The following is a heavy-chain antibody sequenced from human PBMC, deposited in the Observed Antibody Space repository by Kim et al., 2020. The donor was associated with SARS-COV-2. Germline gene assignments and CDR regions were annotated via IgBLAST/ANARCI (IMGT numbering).Heavy chain of an antibody. Sequence: ASVKVSCKASGYTFSNFGFNWVRQAPGQGLEWMGWVSTLYGHTSYAQPFQGRVTMTTDTSTSTAYMELRSLKSDDTAVYYCARDFSGSDRYYCDYWGQETLLTVSS. CDR2: VSTLYGHT. V-gene: IGHV1-18*01. CDR3: ARDFSGSDRYYCDY. D-gene: IGHD6-19*01. J-gene: IGHJ4*02. CDR1: GYTFSNFG.